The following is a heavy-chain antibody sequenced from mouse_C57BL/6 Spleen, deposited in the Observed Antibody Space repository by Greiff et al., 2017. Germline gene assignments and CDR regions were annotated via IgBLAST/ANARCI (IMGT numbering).Heavy chain of an antibody. CDR2: ISSGSSTI. D-gene: IGHD1-1*01. CDR1: GFTFSDYG. J-gene: IGHJ2*01. V-gene: IGHV5-17*01. Sequence: DVMLVESGGGLVKPGGSLKLSCAASGFTFSDYGMHWVRQAPEKGLEWVAYISSGSSTIYYADTVKGRFTISRDNAKNTLFLQMTSLRSEDTAMYYCARSNYYGRGDFDYWGQGTTLTVSS. CDR3: ARSNYYGRGDFDY.